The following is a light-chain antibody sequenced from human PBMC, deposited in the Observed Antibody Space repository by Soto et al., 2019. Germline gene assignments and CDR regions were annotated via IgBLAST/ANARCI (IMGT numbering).Light chain of an antibody. V-gene: IGKV1-39*01. CDR1: QSINSY. CDR3: QQAFSNPPWT. CDR2: AAS. Sequence: DIQMTQSPSSLSASVGDRVTITCRASQSINSYVNWYQQKPGKAPKLLIYAASSLQSGVPSRFSGSESGTDFTLTISSLQPEDFETYYCQQAFSNPPWTFGQGTKVEIK. J-gene: IGKJ1*01.